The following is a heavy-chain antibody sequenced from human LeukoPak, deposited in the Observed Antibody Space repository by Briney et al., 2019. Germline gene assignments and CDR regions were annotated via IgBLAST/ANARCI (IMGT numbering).Heavy chain of an antibody. CDR2: ISGSGGST. CDR3: AKGSYGGNSPY. Sequence: LAGGSLRLSCAASGFTFSSYAMSWVRQAPGKGLEWVSAISGSGGSTYYADSVKGRFTISRDNSKNTLYLQMNSLRAEDTAVYYCAKGSYGGNSPYWGQGTLVTVSS. V-gene: IGHV3-23*01. CDR1: GFTFSSYA. J-gene: IGHJ4*02. D-gene: IGHD4-23*01.